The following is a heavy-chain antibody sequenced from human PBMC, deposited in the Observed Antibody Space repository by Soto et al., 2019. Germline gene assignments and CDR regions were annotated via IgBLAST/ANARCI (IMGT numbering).Heavy chain of an antibody. CDR1: GFTFSSYA. CDR2: ISYDGSNK. CDR3: ARGHAYYDYVWGSYRYSPGY. J-gene: IGHJ4*02. D-gene: IGHD3-16*02. Sequence: LRLSCAASGFTFSSYAMHWVRQAPGKGLEWVAVISYDGSNKYYADSVKGRFTISRDNSKNTLYLQMNSLRAEDTAVYYCARGHAYYDYVWGSYRYSPGYWGQGTLVTVSS. V-gene: IGHV3-30-3*01.